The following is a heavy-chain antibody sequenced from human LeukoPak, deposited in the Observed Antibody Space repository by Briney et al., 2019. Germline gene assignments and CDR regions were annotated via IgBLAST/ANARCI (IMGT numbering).Heavy chain of an antibody. CDR1: GGSISSGGYY. J-gene: IGHJ1*01. CDR3: ALGRGSYYRTTEYFQH. CDR2: IYTSGST. Sequence: SQTLSLTCTVSGGSISSGGYYWSWIRQPAGKGLEWIGRIYTSGSTNYNPSLKSRVTISVDTSKNQFSLKLSSVTAADTAVYYCALGRGSYYRTTEYFQHWGQGTLVTVSS. V-gene: IGHV4-61*02. D-gene: IGHD1-26*01.